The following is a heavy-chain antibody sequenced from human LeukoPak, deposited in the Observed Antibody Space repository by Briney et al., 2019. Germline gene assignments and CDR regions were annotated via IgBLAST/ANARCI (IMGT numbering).Heavy chain of an antibody. CDR3: AELGITMIGGV. D-gene: IGHD3-10*02. CDR2: ISGSGGTI. CDR1: GFTFTSYG. V-gene: IGHV3-23*01. Sequence: GGTLRLSCAASGFTFTSYGMSWVRQAPGKGLEWVSAISGSGGTIYYADSVKGRFTISRDNAKNSLYLQMNSLRAEDTAVYYCAELGITMIGGVWGKGTTVTISS. J-gene: IGHJ6*04.